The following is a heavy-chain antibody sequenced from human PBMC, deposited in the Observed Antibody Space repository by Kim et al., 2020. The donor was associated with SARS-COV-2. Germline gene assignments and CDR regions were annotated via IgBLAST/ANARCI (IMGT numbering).Heavy chain of an antibody. J-gene: IGHJ6*03. Sequence: SETLSLTCAVYGGSFSGYYWSWIRQPPGKGLEWIGEINHSGSTNYNPSLKSRVTISVDTSKNQFSLKLSSVTAADTAVYYCARGPWLWLGRGLYYSHMNV. CDR2: INHSGST. V-gene: IGHV4-34*01. D-gene: IGHD6-19*01. CDR3: ARGPWLWLGRGLYYSHMNV. CDR1: GGSFSGYY.